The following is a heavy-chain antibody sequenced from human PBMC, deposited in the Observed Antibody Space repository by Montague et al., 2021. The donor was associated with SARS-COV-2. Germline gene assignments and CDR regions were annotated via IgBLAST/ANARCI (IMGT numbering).Heavy chain of an antibody. J-gene: IGHJ5*02. D-gene: IGHD1-26*01. CDR2: IYYSGST. CDR1: GGSISSYY. CDR3: ARLRRGTYYVSFDP. Sequence: SETLSLTCTVSGGSISSYYWSWIRQPPGKGLEWIGYIYYSGSTNYNPSLRSRVAVSIDTSKNQFSLSLSSVTAADSAVYYCARLRRGTYYVSFDPWGQGALVSVSS. V-gene: IGHV4-59*12.